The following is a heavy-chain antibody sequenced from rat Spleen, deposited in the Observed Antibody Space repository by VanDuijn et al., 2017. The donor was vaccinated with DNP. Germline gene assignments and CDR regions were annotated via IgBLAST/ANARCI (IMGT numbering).Heavy chain of an antibody. V-gene: IGHV3-1*01. CDR1: GYSITSNY. J-gene: IGHJ2*01. Sequence: EVQFQESGPGLVKSSQSLSLTCSVTGYSITSNYWAWIRKFPGNKMEWMGYIRYSGSTGYNPSLKSRISITRDTSKNQFFLQLNSVTTEDTATYYCARRSNNVFDYWGQGVMVTVSS. CDR3: ARRSNNVFDY. CDR2: IRYSGST. D-gene: IGHD1-10*01.